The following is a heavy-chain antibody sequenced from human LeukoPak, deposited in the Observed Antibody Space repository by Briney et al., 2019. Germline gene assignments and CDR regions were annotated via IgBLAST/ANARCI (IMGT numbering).Heavy chain of an antibody. D-gene: IGHD3-22*01. CDR2: MNPNSGNT. Sequence: ASVKVSCKASGYTFTSYDINWVRQATGQGLEWMGWMNPNSGNTGYAQKFQGRVTMTRNTSISTAYMELSSLRSEDTAVYYCARGQREPSIVTDALNIWGQGTMVTVSS. CDR1: GYTFTSYD. CDR3: ARGQREPSIVTDALNI. V-gene: IGHV1-8*01. J-gene: IGHJ3*02.